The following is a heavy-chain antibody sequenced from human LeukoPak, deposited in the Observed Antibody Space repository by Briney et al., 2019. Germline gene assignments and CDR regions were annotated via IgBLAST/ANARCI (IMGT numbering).Heavy chain of an antibody. J-gene: IGHJ4*02. D-gene: IGHD2-8*01. CDR2: ISYDGSNK. Sequence: GGSLRLSCAASGCTFSSYAMHWVRQAPGKGREGVAAISYDGSNKYYADSVKGRFTISRDNSKNTLYLQMNTLRAEDTAVYYCVRYATETYFDYWGQGTLVTVSS. CDR1: GCTFSSYA. CDR3: VRYATETYFDY. V-gene: IGHV3-30*01.